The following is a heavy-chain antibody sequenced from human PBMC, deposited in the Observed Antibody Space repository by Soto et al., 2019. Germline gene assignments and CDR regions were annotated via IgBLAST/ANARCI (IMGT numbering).Heavy chain of an antibody. CDR3: ARAVKWFGELWFNY. D-gene: IGHD3-10*01. Sequence: SETLSLTCTVSGGSISSGDYYCSWIRQPPGKGLEWIGYIYYSGSTYYNPSLKSRVTISVDTSKNQFSLKLSSVTAADTAVYYCARAVKWFGELWFNYWDQGTLVTVSS. CDR1: GGSISSGDYY. CDR2: IYYSGST. V-gene: IGHV4-30-4*01. J-gene: IGHJ4*02.